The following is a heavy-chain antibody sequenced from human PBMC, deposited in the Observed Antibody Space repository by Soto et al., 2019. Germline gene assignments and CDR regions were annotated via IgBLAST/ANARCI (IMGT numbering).Heavy chain of an antibody. CDR3: ARAPTYYYDSSGPKFDY. J-gene: IGHJ4*02. CDR2: IYYSGST. D-gene: IGHD3-22*01. V-gene: IGHV4-30-4*01. CDR1: GGSISSGDYY. Sequence: PSETLSLTCTVSGGSISSGDYYWSWIRQPPGKGLEWIGYIYYSGSTYYNPSLKSRVTISVDTSKNQFSLKLSSVTAADTAVYYCARAPTYYYDSSGPKFDYWGQGTLVTVSS.